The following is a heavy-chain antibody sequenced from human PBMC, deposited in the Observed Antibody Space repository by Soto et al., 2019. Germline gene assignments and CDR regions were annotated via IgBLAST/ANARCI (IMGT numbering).Heavy chain of an antibody. V-gene: IGHV3-30*03. D-gene: IGHD2-2*01. CDR3: ARAYCSSTSCELPWHYYYYYGMDV. CDR1: GFTFSSYG. Sequence: GGSLRLSCAASGFTFSSYGMHWVRQAPGKGLEWVAVISYDGSNKYYADSVKGRFTISRDNSKNTLYLQMNSLRAEDTAVYYCARAYCSSTSCELPWHYYYYYGMDVWGQGTTVTVSS. J-gene: IGHJ6*02. CDR2: ISYDGSNK.